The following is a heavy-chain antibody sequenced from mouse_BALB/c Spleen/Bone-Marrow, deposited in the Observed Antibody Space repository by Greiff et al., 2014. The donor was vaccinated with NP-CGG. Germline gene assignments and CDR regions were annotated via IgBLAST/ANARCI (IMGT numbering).Heavy chain of an antibody. CDR3: ARSPY. J-gene: IGHJ3*01. V-gene: IGHV1-9*01. CDR2: ILPGSGIT. CDR1: GYTFNSYW. Sequence: VQLQQSGAELMKPGALVKISCKATGYTFNSYWIEWVKQRPGHGLEWIGEILPGSGITNYNEKFKVKATFNTDTSSNTAYMQLSSLTSEDSAVYYCARSPYWGQGTLVTVSA.